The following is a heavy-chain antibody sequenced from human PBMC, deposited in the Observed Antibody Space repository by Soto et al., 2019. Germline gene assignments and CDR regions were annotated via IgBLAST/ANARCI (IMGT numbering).Heavy chain of an antibody. D-gene: IGHD4-17*01. CDR2: INPSGGST. J-gene: IGHJ2*01. V-gene: IGHV1-46*01. CDR3: ARDWAWGYGDYSPNWYFDL. CDR1: GYTFTSYY. Sequence: ASVKVSCKASGYTFTSYYMHWVRQAPGQGLEWMGIINPSGGSTSYAQKFQGRVTMTRDTSTSTVYMELSSLRSEDTAVYYCARDWAWGYGDYSPNWYFDLWGRGTLVTVSS.